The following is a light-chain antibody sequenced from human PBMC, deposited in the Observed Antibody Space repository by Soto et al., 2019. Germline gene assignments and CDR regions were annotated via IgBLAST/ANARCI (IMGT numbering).Light chain of an antibody. CDR3: LQHTYIWS. CDR2: DAS. Sequence: DIQMTQSPSSLSASLGYRVSITCQASQDISNYLNWYQQKPGKAPKLLIYDASNLESGVPSRFSGTGSGTEFILTITNLQPEDFATYYCLQHTYIWSFGQGTKVDIK. V-gene: IGKV1-33*01. CDR1: QDISNY. J-gene: IGKJ1*01.